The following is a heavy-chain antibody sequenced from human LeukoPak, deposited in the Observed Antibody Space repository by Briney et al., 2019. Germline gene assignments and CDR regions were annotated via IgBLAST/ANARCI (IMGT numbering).Heavy chain of an antibody. J-gene: IGHJ4*02. CDR2: IYYSGST. CDR3: ARVKGDYVWTVDY. Sequence: SETLSLTCTVSGGSISSDGYYWSWIRQHPGKGLEWIGYIYYSGSTYYNPSLKSRVTISVDTSKNQFSLKLSSVTAADTAVYYCARVKGDYVWTVDYWGQGTLVTVSS. V-gene: IGHV4-31*03. CDR1: GGSISSDGYY. D-gene: IGHD3-16*01.